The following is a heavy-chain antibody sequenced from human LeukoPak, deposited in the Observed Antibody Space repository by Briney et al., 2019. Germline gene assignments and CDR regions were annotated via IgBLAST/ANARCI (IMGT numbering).Heavy chain of an antibody. D-gene: IGHD3-22*01. Sequence: GRSLRLSCAASGFTFSSYGMHWVRQAPGKGLEWVADIWYDGSNKYYADSVKGRFTISRDNSKNTLYLQMNSLRAEDTAVYYCARELYDSSGYIYYWGQGTLVTVSS. CDR2: IWYDGSNK. J-gene: IGHJ4*02. CDR1: GFTFSSYG. V-gene: IGHV3-33*01. CDR3: ARELYDSSGYIYY.